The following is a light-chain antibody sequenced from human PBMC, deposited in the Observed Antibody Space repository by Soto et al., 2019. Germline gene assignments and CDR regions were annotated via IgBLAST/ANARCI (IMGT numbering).Light chain of an antibody. Sequence: EIVLTQSPGTLSLSPGERATLSCRASQSVSSSYLAWYQQKPGQAPRLLIYGASSRATGIPDRFSGSGSGTDFTLTISRLEXEDFAVYYCQQYGSSRTWTFGQGTKVEIK. CDR3: QQYGSSRTWT. V-gene: IGKV3-20*01. CDR1: QSVSSSY. CDR2: GAS. J-gene: IGKJ1*01.